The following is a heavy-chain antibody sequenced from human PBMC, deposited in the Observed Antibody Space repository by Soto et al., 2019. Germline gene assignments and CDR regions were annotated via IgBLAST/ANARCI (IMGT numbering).Heavy chain of an antibody. V-gene: IGHV5-51*01. CDR3: AKRGVVRGVIKYYYGMDV. D-gene: IGHD3-10*01. CDR1: GYSFTIYW. CDR2: IYPGDSDT. Sequence: GESLKISCKGSGYSFTIYWIGWVRQMPWKGLEWMGIIYPGDSDTRYSPSFQGQVTISADNSKNTLYLQMNSLRAEDTAVYYRAKRGVVRGVIKYYYGMDVWGQGTTVTVSS. J-gene: IGHJ6*02.